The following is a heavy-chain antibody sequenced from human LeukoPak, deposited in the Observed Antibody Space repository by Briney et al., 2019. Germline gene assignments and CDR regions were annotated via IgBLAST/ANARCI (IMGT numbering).Heavy chain of an antibody. Sequence: PSETLSLTFTISCASIITYYWSWIRQPAGKGLEWIGRIYASGNTYKNPSLESRVTMSVDTSNNQFTLNLTSVTGADTAMYYCVKDGPLGSDFWGQETQVTVSS. D-gene: IGHD2-15*01. V-gene: IGHV4-4*07. CDR1: CASIITYY. CDR2: IYASGNT. CDR3: VKDGPLGSDF. J-gene: IGHJ4*02.